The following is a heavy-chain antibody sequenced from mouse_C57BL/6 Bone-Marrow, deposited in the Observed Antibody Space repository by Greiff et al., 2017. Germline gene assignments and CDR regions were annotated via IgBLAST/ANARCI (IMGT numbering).Heavy chain of an antibody. CDR2: IDPANGNT. V-gene: IGHV14-3*01. CDR1: GFNIKNTY. Sequence: EVQLQQSVAELVRPGASVKLSCTASGFNIKNTYMHWVKQRPEQGLEWIGRIDPANGNTKYAPKFQGKATITADTPSNTAYLQLSSLTSEDTAIYYCARIPITTRINYYAMDYWGQGTSVTVSS. D-gene: IGHD1-1*01. J-gene: IGHJ4*01. CDR3: ARIPITTRINYYAMDY.